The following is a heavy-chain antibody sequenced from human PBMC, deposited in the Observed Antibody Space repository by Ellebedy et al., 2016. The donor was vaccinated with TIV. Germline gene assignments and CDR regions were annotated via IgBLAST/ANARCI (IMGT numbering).Heavy chain of an antibody. V-gene: IGHV1-58*01. J-gene: IGHJ6*02. CDR3: ARSGHMIVDNYFDL. CDR2: IVLGSGNT. D-gene: IGHD3-22*01. CDR1: GFSFSSSA. Sequence: ASVKVSCKASGFSFSSSAVQWVRQARGQPLEWIGWIVLGSGNTNSAPKFQERVTITRDVSTSTVYMELSRLRSDDTAVYYCARSGHMIVDNYFDLWGQGTTVTVSS.